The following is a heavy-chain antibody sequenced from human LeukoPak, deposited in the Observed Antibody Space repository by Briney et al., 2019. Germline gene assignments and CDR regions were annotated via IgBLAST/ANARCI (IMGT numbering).Heavy chain of an antibody. Sequence: SETLSLTCSVSGGSFSISSYYWSWIRQPPGKRLEWIGYVSYTGRTKYNPSLQSRVTISIDTSKSQFSLKLTSVTSADTAVYSCARLLDNDISGDPDTFDVWGQGTTVIVSS. J-gene: IGHJ3*01. CDR3: ARLLDNDISGDPDTFDV. CDR1: GGSFSISSYY. D-gene: IGHD3-22*01. CDR2: VSYTGRT. V-gene: IGHV4-61*01.